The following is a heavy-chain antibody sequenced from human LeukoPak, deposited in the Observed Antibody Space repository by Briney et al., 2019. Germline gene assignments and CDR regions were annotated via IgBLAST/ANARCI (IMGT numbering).Heavy chain of an antibody. CDR3: ARGVTMIVVVIHDWYFDL. D-gene: IGHD3-22*01. Sequence: SETLSLTCTVSGGSISSSSYYWGWIRQPPGKGLEWIGNIYYSGRTYYNPSLKSRVTISVDTPKNQFSLKLCSVTAADTAVYYCARGVTMIVVVIHDWYFDLWGRGTLVTVSS. V-gene: IGHV4-39*01. CDR1: GGSISSSSYY. J-gene: IGHJ2*01. CDR2: IYYSGRT.